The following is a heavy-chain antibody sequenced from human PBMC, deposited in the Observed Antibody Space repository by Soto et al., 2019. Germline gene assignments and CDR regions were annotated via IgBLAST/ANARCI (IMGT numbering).Heavy chain of an antibody. D-gene: IGHD3-22*01. Sequence: GGSLRLSCAASGFTVSSNYMRWVRQAPGKGLEWISVIYSGSSTYYADSVKGRFTISRDNSKNTLYLQMNSMRAEDTTVYFCARGHSSGYYYRDYWGQGTLVTVSS. V-gene: IGHV3-53*01. CDR3: ARGHSSGYYYRDY. CDR1: GFTVSSNY. CDR2: IYSGSST. J-gene: IGHJ4*02.